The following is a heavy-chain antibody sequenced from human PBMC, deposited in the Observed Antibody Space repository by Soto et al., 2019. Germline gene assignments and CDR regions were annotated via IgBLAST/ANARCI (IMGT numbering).Heavy chain of an antibody. CDR3: ARLRLTIFGPLGDFDY. V-gene: IGHV2-26*01. Sequence: QVTLKESGPVLVKPTEPLTLTCTVSGFSLSNARMGVSWIRQPPGKALEWLAHIFSNDEKSYSTSLKSRLTISKDTSKSQVVLTMTNMDPVDTATYYCARLRLTIFGPLGDFDYWGQGTLVTVSS. CDR1: GFSLSNARMG. D-gene: IGHD3-3*01. J-gene: IGHJ4*02. CDR2: IFSNDEK.